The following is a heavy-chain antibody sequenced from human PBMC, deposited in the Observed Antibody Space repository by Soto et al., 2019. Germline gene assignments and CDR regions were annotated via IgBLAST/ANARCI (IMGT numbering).Heavy chain of an antibody. V-gene: IGHV1-18*01. D-gene: IGHD1-7*01. CDR3: ARDRGVYNWNYEYWFDP. J-gene: IGHJ5*02. CDR2: ISAYNGNT. Sequence: QVQLVQSGAEVKKPGASVKVSCTASGYTFASYGSIWVRQAPGQGLEWMGWISAYNGNTNYAQKLQGRVTVTTDTSTSTAYMELRSLRSDDTAVYYCARDRGVYNWNYEYWFDPWGQGTLVTVSS. CDR1: GYTFASYG.